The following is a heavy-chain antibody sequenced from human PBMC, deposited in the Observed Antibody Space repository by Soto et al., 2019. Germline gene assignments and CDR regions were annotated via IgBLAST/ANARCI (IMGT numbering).Heavy chain of an antibody. CDR3: ARAEQGWDPGDY. J-gene: IGHJ4*02. CDR2: ICDSGRT. CDR1: GGSISSYC. V-gene: IGHV4-59*01. D-gene: IGHD1-26*01. Sequence: QVQLQESGPGLVKPSETLSLTCTVSGGSISSYCWSWIRQPPGKGLEWIGYICDSGRTNSKPSLKSGVSITVDTSKNQFSLRLGSVTAADTAVYYGARAEQGWDPGDYWGQGTLVTVSS.